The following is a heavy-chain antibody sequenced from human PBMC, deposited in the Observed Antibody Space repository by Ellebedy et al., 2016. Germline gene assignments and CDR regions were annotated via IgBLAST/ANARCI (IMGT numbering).Heavy chain of an antibody. CDR3: ARDRDAYDFVWGSGFWGSMDV. CDR2: ISGTDTST. V-gene: IGHV3-23*01. Sequence: GESLKISXAASGFSFSSYAMSWVRQAPGKGLEWVSGISGTDTSTYYAKSVKGRFTISRDNSKNTLYLQVTSLRAEDGARYYCARDRDAYDFVWGSGFWGSMDVWGPGTTVTVSS. J-gene: IGHJ6*02. CDR1: GFSFSSYA. D-gene: IGHD3-16*01.